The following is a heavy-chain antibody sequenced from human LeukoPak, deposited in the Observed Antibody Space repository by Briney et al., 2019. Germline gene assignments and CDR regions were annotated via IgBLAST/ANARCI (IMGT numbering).Heavy chain of an antibody. CDR1: GFTFSSYA. CDR2: ISGSGGST. D-gene: IGHD6-19*01. V-gene: IGHV3-23*01. J-gene: IGHJ4*02. Sequence: PGGSLRLSCAAPGFTFSSYAMSWVRQAPGKGLEWVSAISGSGGSTYYADSVKGRFTISRDNPKNALYLQMNILRADDTAVYFCAKDRGAVAGTPYYFDYWGQGTLVTVSS. CDR3: AKDRGAVAGTPYYFDY.